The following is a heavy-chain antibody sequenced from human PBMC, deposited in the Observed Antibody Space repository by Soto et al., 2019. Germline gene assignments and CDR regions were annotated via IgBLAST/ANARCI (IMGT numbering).Heavy chain of an antibody. CDR3: ASHGVYYDFWSGYYAPGYYYYGMDV. CDR1: GGSISSSSYY. D-gene: IGHD3-3*01. Sequence: PSETLSLTCTVSGGSISSSSYYWGWIRQPPGKGLEWIGSIYYSGSTYYNQSLKSRVTISVDTSKNQFSLKLSSVTAADTAVYYCASHGVYYDFWSGYYAPGYYYYGMDVWGQGTTVTVSS. J-gene: IGHJ6*02. CDR2: IYYSGST. V-gene: IGHV4-39*01.